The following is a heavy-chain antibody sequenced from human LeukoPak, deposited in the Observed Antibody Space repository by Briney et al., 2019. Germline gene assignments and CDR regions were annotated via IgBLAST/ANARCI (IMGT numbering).Heavy chain of an antibody. CDR2: IYSGGST. V-gene: IGHV3-53*01. CDR3: ARGLSASYNSFDY. CDR1: GFTVSSNY. D-gene: IGHD1-26*01. Sequence: PGGSLRLSCAVSGFTVSSNYMSWVRQAPGKGLEWVSVIYSGGSTYYADYAKGRFTISRDNSKNTPYLLVNSRRAEDTAVYYCARGLSASYNSFDYWGEGGLVTVSS. J-gene: IGHJ4*02.